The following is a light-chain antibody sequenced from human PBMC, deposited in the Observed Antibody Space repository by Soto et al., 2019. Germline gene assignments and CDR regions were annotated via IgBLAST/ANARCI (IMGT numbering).Light chain of an antibody. CDR3: GTWDSSLSAWV. Sequence: QSALTQPPSVSAAPGQKVTISCSGSSSNIGENYVSWYQQLPGTAPKLLIYQNNKRPSGIPDRFSCSKSGTSATLGITGLQTGDEADYYCGTWDSSLSAWVFGGGTKLTVL. J-gene: IGLJ3*02. V-gene: IGLV1-51*02. CDR2: QNN. CDR1: SSNIGENY.